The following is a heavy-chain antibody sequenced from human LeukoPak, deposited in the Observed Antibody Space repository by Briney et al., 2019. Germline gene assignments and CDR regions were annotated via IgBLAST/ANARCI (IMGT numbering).Heavy chain of an antibody. CDR2: IYYSGST. CDR1: GGSISSYY. CDR3: ARDQVLTNYYYYGMDV. Sequence: SETLSLTCTVPGGSISSYYWSWIRQPPGKGLEWIGYIYYSGSTNYNPSLKSRVTISVDKSKNQFSLKLSSVTAADTAVYYCARDQVLTNYYYYGMDVWGQGTTVTVSS. V-gene: IGHV4-59*12. J-gene: IGHJ6*02.